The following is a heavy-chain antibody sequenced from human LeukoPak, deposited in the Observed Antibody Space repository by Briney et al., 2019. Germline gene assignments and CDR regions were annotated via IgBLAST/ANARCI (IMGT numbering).Heavy chain of an antibody. CDR2: IYPGDSDT. CDR3: ARRYYDILTGYYHASYFDY. CDR1: GYRFTSYW. Sequence: GESLKISCKGSGYRFTSYWIGWVRQMPGKGLEWMGIIYPGDSDTRCSPSFQGQVTISADKSISTAYLQWSSLKASDTAMYYCARRYYDILTGYYHASYFDYWGQGTLVTVSS. V-gene: IGHV5-51*01. J-gene: IGHJ4*02. D-gene: IGHD3-9*01.